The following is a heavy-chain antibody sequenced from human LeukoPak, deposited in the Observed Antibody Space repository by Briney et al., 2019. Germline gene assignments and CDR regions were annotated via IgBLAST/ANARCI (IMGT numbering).Heavy chain of an antibody. CDR3: ATGAIVFDY. CDR1: GSTLSKIS. J-gene: IGHJ4*02. V-gene: IGHV1-24*01. D-gene: IGHD3-22*01. Sequence: GASVRVSCKVSGSTLSKISIDWVRQAPGKGPEWMGSVGHEDGTTIHAQKFQGRFNMTVDTATDTAYMEMSSLMSEDTAIYYCATGAIVFDYWGQRTLVTVSS. CDR2: VGHEDGTT.